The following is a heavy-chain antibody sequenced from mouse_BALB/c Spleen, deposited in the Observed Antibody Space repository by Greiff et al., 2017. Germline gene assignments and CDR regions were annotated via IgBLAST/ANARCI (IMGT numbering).Heavy chain of an antibody. V-gene: IGHV3-8*02. D-gene: IGHD2-10*02. Sequence: DVKLQESGPSLVKPSQTLSLTCSVTGDSITSGYWNWIRKFPGNKLEYMGYISYSGSTYSNPSLKSRISITRDTSKNQYYLQLNAVTTEDTATYYCARYEYGNYDYFDYWGQGTTLTVSS. J-gene: IGHJ2*01. CDR3: ARYEYGNYDYFDY. CDR2: ISYSGST. CDR1: GDSITSGY.